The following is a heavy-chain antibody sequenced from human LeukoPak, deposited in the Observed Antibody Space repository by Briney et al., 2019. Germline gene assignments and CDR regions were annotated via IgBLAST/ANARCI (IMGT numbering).Heavy chain of an antibody. V-gene: IGHV4-38-2*01. J-gene: IGHJ5*02. Sequence: SETLSLTCAVSGYSISSGYYWGWIRQPPGKGLEWSGSIYHSGSTYYNPSLKSRVTISVDTSKNQFSLKLSSVTAADTAVYYCARGGGDTASVWFDPWGQGTLVTVSS. CDR2: IYHSGST. D-gene: IGHD5-18*01. CDR1: GYSISSGYY. CDR3: ARGGGDTASVWFDP.